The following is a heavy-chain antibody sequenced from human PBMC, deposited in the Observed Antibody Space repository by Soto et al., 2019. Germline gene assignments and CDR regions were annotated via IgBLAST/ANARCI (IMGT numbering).Heavy chain of an antibody. D-gene: IGHD3-10*01. CDR2: IYPGDSDT. J-gene: IGHJ6*02. Sequence: PGESLKISCKGSGYSFTSYWIGWVRQMPGKGLEWMGIIYPGDSDTRYSPSFQGQVTISADKSISTAYLQWSSLKASDTAMYYCASGGSGSYYRDYYYYYGMDVWGQGTTVTVSS. CDR3: ASGGSGSYYRDYYYYYGMDV. CDR1: GYSFTSYW. V-gene: IGHV5-51*01.